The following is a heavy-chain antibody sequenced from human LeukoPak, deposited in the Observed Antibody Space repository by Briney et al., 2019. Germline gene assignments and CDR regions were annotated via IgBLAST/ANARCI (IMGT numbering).Heavy chain of an antibody. J-gene: IGHJ4*02. CDR2: ISYDGSNK. CDR3: AKDRYSYGRRGFDY. D-gene: IGHD5-18*01. Sequence: GRSLRLSCAASGLTFSSYGMHWVLQAPGKGLEWVAVISYDGSNKYYADSVKGRFTISRDNSKNTLYLQMNSLRAEDTAVYYCAKDRYSYGRRGFDYWGQGTLVTVSS. CDR1: GLTFSSYG. V-gene: IGHV3-30*18.